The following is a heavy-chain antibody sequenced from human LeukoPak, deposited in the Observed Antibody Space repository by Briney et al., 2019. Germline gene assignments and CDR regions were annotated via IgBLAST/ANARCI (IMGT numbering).Heavy chain of an antibody. Sequence: GGSLRLSCSASGFTFSSYWMTWVRQAPGKGLEWVANIKQDGSEKYHVDSVKGRFTISRDNGKNSLYLNMNSLRAEDTAVYYCARLQYYYDIIPAFDIWGQGTMVTVSS. J-gene: IGHJ3*02. CDR1: GFTFSSYW. V-gene: IGHV3-7*01. D-gene: IGHD3-22*01. CDR3: ARLQYYYDIIPAFDI. CDR2: IKQDGSEK.